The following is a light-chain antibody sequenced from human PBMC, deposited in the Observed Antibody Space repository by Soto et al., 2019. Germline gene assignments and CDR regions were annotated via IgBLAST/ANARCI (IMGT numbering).Light chain of an antibody. CDR2: GAS. V-gene: IGKV3-20*01. J-gene: IGKJ1*01. CDR3: QQYESSPRT. CDR1: HTVGTTY. Sequence: EVVLAQSPGTLSFSPGERATLSCRASHTVGTTYLAWYQHKPGQAPRLLIYGASTRATGIPDRFSGSRSGTDFTLTISRLEPEDFGVYYCQQYESSPRTFGQGNKVDI.